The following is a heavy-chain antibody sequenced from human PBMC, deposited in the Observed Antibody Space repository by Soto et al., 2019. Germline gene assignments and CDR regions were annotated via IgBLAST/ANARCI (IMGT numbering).Heavy chain of an antibody. CDR3: AKDRALRWNWFDP. CDR2: ISGSGGST. V-gene: IGHV3-23*01. CDR1: GFTFGDYA. J-gene: IGHJ5*02. D-gene: IGHD3-10*01. Sequence: PGGSLRLSCTASGFTFGDYAMSWVRQAPGKGLEWVSAISGSGGSTYYADSVKGRFTISRDNSKNTLYLQMNSLRAEDTAVYYCAKDRALRWNWFDPWGQGTLVTVSS.